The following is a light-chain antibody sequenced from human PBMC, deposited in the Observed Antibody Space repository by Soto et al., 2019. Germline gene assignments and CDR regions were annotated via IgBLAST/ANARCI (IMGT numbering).Light chain of an antibody. V-gene: IGLV1-44*01. CDR1: SSNIGSNT. J-gene: IGLJ1*01. Sequence: QSVLTQPPSTSGTPGQGVTISCSGSSSNIGSNTVNWYQQLPRTVPKLLIHSDFNRPSGVPDRFSGSKSGSSASLAISGLQSVDEADYYCATWDDSLNGPVFGTGTKLTVL. CDR2: SDF. CDR3: ATWDDSLNGPV.